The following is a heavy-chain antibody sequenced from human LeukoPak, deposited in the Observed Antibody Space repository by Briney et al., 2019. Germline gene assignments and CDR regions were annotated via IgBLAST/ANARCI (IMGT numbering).Heavy chain of an antibody. J-gene: IGHJ5*02. CDR1: GGSISGYY. D-gene: IGHD3-16*02. CDR2: IYYSGST. V-gene: IGHV4-59*01. Sequence: SETLSLTCTVSGGSISGYYWSWIRQPPGEGLEWLGYIYYSGSTNYNPSLKSRVTISVDTSKNQFSLKLSSVTAADTAVYYCARGRDDYVWGSYRPPTYNWFDPWGQGTLVTVSS. CDR3: ARGRDDYVWGSYRPPTYNWFDP.